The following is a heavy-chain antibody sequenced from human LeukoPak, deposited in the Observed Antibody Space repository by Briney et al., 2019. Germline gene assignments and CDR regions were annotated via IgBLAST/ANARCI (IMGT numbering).Heavy chain of an antibody. Sequence: GGSLRLSCAASGFTFSSYWMHWVRQAPGKGLVWVSRINSDGSSTSYADSVKGRFTISRDNAKNTLYLQMNSLRAEDTAVYYCARSMTTVTSAGDDAFDIWGQGTMVTVSS. CDR3: ARSMTTVTSAGDDAFDI. CDR2: INSDGSST. V-gene: IGHV3-74*01. CDR1: GFTFSSYW. J-gene: IGHJ3*02. D-gene: IGHD4-17*01.